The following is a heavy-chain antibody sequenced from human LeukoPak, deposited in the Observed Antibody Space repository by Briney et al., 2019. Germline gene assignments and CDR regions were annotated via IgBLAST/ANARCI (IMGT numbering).Heavy chain of an antibody. Sequence: GSLRLSCAASGFPFSDYYMSWIRQAPGKGLEWVSYISSSGSTIYYADSVKGRFTISRDNAKNSLYLQMNSLRAEDTAVYYCARSGSSGYYAFDIWGQGTMVTVSS. D-gene: IGHD3-22*01. CDR2: ISSSGSTI. CDR3: ARSGSSGYYAFDI. J-gene: IGHJ3*02. V-gene: IGHV3-11*04. CDR1: GFPFSDYY.